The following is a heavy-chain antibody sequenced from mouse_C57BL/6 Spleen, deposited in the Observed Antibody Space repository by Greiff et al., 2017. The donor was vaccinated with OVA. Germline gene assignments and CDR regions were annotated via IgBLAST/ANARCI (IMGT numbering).Heavy chain of an antibody. CDR2: IDPETGGT. D-gene: IGHD2-3*01. CDR3: TRYGYYVHWYFDV. J-gene: IGHJ1*03. CDR1: GYTFTDYE. Sequence: QVQLQQSGAELVRPGASVTLSCKASGYTFTDYEMHWVKQTPVHGLEWIGAIDPETGGTAYNQKFKGKAILTADKSSSTAYMELRSLTSEDSAVYYCTRYGYYVHWYFDVWGTGTTVTVSS. V-gene: IGHV1-15*01.